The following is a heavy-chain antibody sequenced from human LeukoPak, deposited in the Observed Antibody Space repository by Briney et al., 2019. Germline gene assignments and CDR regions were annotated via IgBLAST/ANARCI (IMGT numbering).Heavy chain of an antibody. CDR2: IYSGGST. CDR1: GFTVSRNY. V-gene: IGHV3-66*01. J-gene: IGHJ4*02. D-gene: IGHD6-19*01. CDR3: ARDSSSGWYHNY. Sequence: PGGSLRLSCAASGFTVSRNYLSWVRQAPGKGLEWVSVIYSGGSTYYADSVKGRFTISRDDSKNMLYLQMNSLRAEDTAVYYCARDSSSGWYHNYWGQGTLVTVSS.